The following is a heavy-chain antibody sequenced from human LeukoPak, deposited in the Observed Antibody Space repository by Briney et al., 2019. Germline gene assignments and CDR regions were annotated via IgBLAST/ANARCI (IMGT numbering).Heavy chain of an antibody. V-gene: IGHV1-8*01. D-gene: IGHD2-21*01. Sequence: ASVTVSCKASGYTFTSYDINWVRQATGQGLEWMGWMNPNSGNTGYAQKFQGRVTMTRNTSISTAYMELSSLRSEDTAVYYCARDWGGGAYYYGMDVWGQGTTVTVSS. CDR3: ARDWGGGAYYYGMDV. CDR2: MNPNSGNT. CDR1: GYTFTSYD. J-gene: IGHJ6*02.